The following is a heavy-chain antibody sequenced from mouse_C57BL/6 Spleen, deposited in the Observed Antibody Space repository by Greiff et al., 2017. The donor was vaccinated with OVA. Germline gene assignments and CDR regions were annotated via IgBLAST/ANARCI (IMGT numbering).Heavy chain of an antibody. Sequence: QVQLKQPGAELVRPGSSVKLSCKASGYTFTSYWMHWVKQRPIQGLEWIGNIDPSDSETHYNQKFKDKATLTVDKSSSTAYMQLSSLTSEDSAVYYCARGGGIAGTSRYYFDYWGQGTTLTVAS. CDR1: GYTFTSYW. D-gene: IGHD4-1*01. CDR3: ARGGGIAGTSRYYFDY. J-gene: IGHJ2*01. CDR2: IDPSDSET. V-gene: IGHV1-52*01.